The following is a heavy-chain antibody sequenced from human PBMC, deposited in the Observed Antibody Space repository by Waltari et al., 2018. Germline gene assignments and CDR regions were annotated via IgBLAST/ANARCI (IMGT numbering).Heavy chain of an antibody. CDR3: ARRWVGATKDAFDI. CDR2: IYYSGST. D-gene: IGHD1-26*01. CDR1: GGSISSYY. J-gene: IGHJ3*02. Sequence: QVQLQESGPGLVKPSETLSLTCTVSGGSISSYYWGWIRQPPGKGLEWIGYIYYSGSTNYNPSLKSRVTISVDTSKNQFSLKLSSVTAADTAVYYCARRWVGATKDAFDIWGQGTMVTVSS. V-gene: IGHV4-59*08.